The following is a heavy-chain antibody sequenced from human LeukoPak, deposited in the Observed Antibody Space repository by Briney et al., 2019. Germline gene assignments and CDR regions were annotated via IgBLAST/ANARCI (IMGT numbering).Heavy chain of an antibody. Sequence: PSETLSLTCAVYGGSFSGHYRSWIRQPPGKGLEWIGEINHGGSTNYNPSLKGRVTISVDTSKNQFSLRLTSVPVADTAVYYCARRPHSSSSGYYYGMDVWGKGITVTVSS. CDR1: GGSFSGHY. V-gene: IGHV4-34*01. J-gene: IGHJ6*04. CDR3: ARRPHSSSSGYYYGMDV. D-gene: IGHD6-13*01. CDR2: INHGGST.